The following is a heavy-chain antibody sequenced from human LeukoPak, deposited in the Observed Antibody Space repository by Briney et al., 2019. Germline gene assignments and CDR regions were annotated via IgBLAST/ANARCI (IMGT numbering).Heavy chain of an antibody. Sequence: GASVKVSCKASGYTFTSYGISWVRQAPGQGLEWMGWISAYNGNTNYAQKLQGRATMTTDTSTSTAYMELRSLTSDDTDVYYCARSSPYYGSGSYYNNRYYYYYMDVWGKGTTVTVSS. D-gene: IGHD3-10*01. V-gene: IGHV1-18*01. CDR1: GYTFTSYG. J-gene: IGHJ6*03. CDR2: ISAYNGNT. CDR3: ARSSPYYGSGSYYNNRYYYYYMDV.